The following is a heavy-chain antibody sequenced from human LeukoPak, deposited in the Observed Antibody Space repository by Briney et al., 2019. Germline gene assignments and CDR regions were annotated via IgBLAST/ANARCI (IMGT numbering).Heavy chain of an antibody. J-gene: IGHJ4*02. CDR1: GGSFSGYY. V-gene: IGHV4-34*01. CDR3: ARHSYYDFWSGYDSHFDY. D-gene: IGHD3-3*01. CDR2: INHSGST. Sequence: SETLSLTCAVYGGSFSGYYWSWIRQPPGKGLEWIGEINHSGSTNYNPSLKSRVTISVDTSKNQFSLKLSSVTAADTAVYYCARHSYYDFWSGYDSHFDYWGQGTLVTVSS.